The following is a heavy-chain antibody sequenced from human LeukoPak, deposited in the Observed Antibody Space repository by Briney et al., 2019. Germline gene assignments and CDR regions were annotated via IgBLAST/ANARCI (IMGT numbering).Heavy chain of an antibody. Sequence: SQTLSLTCAVSGGSISSGGYSWSWTRQPPGKGLEWIGYIYHSGSSYYNPSLKSRVTISVDRSKNQFSVKLSSVTAADTAVYYCARVTEYYDILTGYSPTSYFDYWGQGTLVTVSS. CDR1: GGSISSGGYS. D-gene: IGHD3-9*01. V-gene: IGHV4-30-2*01. CDR3: ARVTEYYDILTGYSPTSYFDY. CDR2: IYHSGSS. J-gene: IGHJ4*02.